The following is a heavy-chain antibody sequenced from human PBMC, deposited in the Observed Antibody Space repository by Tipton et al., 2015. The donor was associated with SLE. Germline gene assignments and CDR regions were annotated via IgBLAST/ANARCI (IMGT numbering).Heavy chain of an antibody. D-gene: IGHD3-22*01. CDR2: VKVGETT. V-gene: IGHV4-34*01. CDR1: SGSFNGYH. J-gene: IGHJ3*02. CDR3: ARGVAHYYDSGSFDI. Sequence: TLSLTCTIYSGSFNGYHWSWIRQTPGKGLEWIGEVKVGETTNYNPSLESRVTISIDTSKNQLSLKLTSVTAADTALYYCARGVAHYYDSGSFDIWGQGTMVTVSS.